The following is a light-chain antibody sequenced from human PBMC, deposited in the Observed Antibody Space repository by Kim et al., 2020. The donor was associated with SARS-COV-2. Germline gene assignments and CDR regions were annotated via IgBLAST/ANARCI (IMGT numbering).Light chain of an antibody. Sequence: GQSITISCIGTNSDVGGYNYVSWYQQHPGKAPKRMIYDVSNRPSGVSNRFSGSKSGNTASLTISGLQAEDEADYYCSSYTSSSTGVFGTGTKVTVL. CDR3: SSYTSSSTGV. J-gene: IGLJ1*01. V-gene: IGLV2-14*03. CDR1: NSDVGGYNY. CDR2: DVS.